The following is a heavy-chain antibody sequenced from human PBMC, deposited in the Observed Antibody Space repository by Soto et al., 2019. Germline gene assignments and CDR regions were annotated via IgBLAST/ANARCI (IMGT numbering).Heavy chain of an antibody. CDR3: ARHSRLRSLDY. CDR1: GGYINSYY. V-gene: IGHV4-59*08. Sequence: SETLSLTCTVSGGYINSYYWSWIRQPPGKGLEWIGYIYYSGSTNYNPSLKSRVTISVDTSKNQFSLKLSSVTAADTAVYYCARHSRLRSLDYWGQGTLVTVSS. J-gene: IGHJ4*02. CDR2: IYYSGST. D-gene: IGHD5-12*01.